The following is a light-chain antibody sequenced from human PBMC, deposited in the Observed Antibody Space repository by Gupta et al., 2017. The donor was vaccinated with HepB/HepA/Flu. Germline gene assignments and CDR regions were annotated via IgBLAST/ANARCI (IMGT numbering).Light chain of an antibody. CDR1: QSVSSY. V-gene: IGKV3-11*01. J-gene: IGKJ4*01. CDR2: DAS. Sequence: EIVLTHSPATLSLSPGERATLSCRASQSVSSYLAWYQQKPGKAPRLLIYDASNMDTGIPARFSGSGSGTDFTLTISSLEPEDFAVYYCQQHSNWPPFTFGRGTKVEIK. CDR3: QQHSNWPPFT.